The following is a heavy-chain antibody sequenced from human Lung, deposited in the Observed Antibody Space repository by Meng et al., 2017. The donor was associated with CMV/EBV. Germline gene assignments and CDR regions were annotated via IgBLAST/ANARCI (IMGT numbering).Heavy chain of an antibody. Sequence: SETLYLXCTVSGGSISSGDYYWSWIRQSPGKGLEWIGYIYYSGSTYYNPSLKSRVTISLDTSKNQFSLKLSSVTAADTAVYYCARVGSDFWSGYWPWGQGXLVTVSS. V-gene: IGHV4-30-4*08. CDR2: IYYSGST. CDR1: GGSISSGDYY. J-gene: IGHJ5*02. CDR3: ARVGSDFWSGYWP. D-gene: IGHD3-3*01.